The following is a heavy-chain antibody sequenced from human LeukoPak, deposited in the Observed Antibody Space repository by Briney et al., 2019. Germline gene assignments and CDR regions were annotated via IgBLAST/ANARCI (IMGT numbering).Heavy chain of an antibody. Sequence: PGGSLRLSCAASGFTFSSYGMHWVRQAPGKGLEWVAFIRYDGSNKYYADSVKGRFTISRDNSKNTLYLQMNSLKAEDTAVYYCAKDRKGIWFGELLPILSENWFDPWGQGTLVTVSS. V-gene: IGHV3-30*02. CDR3: AKDRKGIWFGELLPILSENWFDP. CDR2: IRYDGSNK. J-gene: IGHJ5*02. CDR1: GFTFSSYG. D-gene: IGHD3-10*01.